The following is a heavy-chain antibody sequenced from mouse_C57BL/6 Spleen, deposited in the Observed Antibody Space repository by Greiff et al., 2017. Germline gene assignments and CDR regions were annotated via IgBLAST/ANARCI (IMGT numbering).Heavy chain of an antibody. D-gene: IGHD1-2*01. Sequence: VQLKESGPELVKPGASVKMSCKASGYTFTDYNMHWVKQSHGKSLEWIGYINPNNGGTSYNQKFKGKATLTVNKSSSTAYMELRSLTSEDSAVYYCASFPWFAYWGQGTLVTVSA. CDR2: INPNNGGT. J-gene: IGHJ3*01. CDR3: ASFPWFAY. V-gene: IGHV1-22*01. CDR1: GYTFTDYN.